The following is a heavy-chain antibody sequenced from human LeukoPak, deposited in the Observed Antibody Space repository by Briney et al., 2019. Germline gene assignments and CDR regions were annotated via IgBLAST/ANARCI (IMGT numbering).Heavy chain of an antibody. D-gene: IGHD3-22*01. CDR2: ISGSGATT. J-gene: IGHJ4*02. V-gene: IGHV3-23*01. CDR3: ARDSSGYNY. CDR1: GFTFSSYA. Sequence: PGGSLRLSCAASGFTFSSYAMSWVRQAPGKGLEWVSTISGSGATTYYADSVKGRFTISRDNSKNTLYLQMNSLRAEDTAVYYCARDSSGYNYWGQGTLVTVSS.